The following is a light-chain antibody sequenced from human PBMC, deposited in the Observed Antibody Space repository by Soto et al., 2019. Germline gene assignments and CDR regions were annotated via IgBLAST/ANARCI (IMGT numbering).Light chain of an antibody. Sequence: EIVLTQSPDTLSLSPGERAIFSCRTSQSIGSTLAWYQHKPGQAPRLLIYDASKRATGIPARFSGSGSGTDFTLTISNLEPEDFAVYFCQQRSKWPVTFGPGTTVDIK. CDR3: QQRSKWPVT. J-gene: IGKJ3*01. CDR2: DAS. V-gene: IGKV3-11*01. CDR1: QSIGST.